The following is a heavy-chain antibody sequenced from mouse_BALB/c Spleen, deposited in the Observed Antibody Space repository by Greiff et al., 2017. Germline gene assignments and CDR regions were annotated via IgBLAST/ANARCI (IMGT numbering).Heavy chain of an antibody. D-gene: IGHD2-12*01. CDR3: AREIRRSYAMDY. V-gene: IGHV5-9-4*01. CDR1: GFTFSSYA. Sequence: EVKLMESGGGLVKPGGSLKLSCAASGFTFSSYAMSWVRQSPEKRLAWVAEISSGGSYTYYPDTVTGRFTISRDNAKNTLYLEMSSLRSEDTAMYYRAREIRRSYAMDYWGQGTSVTVSS. J-gene: IGHJ4*01. CDR2: ISSGGSYT.